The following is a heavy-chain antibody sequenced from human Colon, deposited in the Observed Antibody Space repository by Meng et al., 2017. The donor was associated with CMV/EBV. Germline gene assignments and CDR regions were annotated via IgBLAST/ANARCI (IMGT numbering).Heavy chain of an antibody. CDR2: ISGSTGYT. Sequence: QVQRVQSGAEVKEPGASVLVSCRSSGYTFTSYGINWVRQAPGQGLEWMGWISGSTGYTNRAQKFQGRVTMTTDTSTSTAYLALTSLTSNDTAVYYCARGRPNWSGVLDYWGQGTLVTVSS. CDR3: ARGRPNWSGVLDY. CDR1: GYTFTSYG. V-gene: IGHV1-18*01. D-gene: IGHD1-1*01. J-gene: IGHJ4*02.